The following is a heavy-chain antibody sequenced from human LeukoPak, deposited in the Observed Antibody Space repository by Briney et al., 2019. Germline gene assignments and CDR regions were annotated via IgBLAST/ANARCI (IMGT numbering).Heavy chain of an antibody. Sequence: ASVKVSCKASGYTFTSYGISWVRQAPGQGLEWMGWISAYNGNTNYAQKLQGRVTMTTDTSTSTAYMELRSLRSDDTAVYYCARDRGPTSIAAAGKGQNWFDPWGQGTLVTVSS. D-gene: IGHD6-13*01. J-gene: IGHJ5*02. CDR3: ARDRGPTSIAAAGKGQNWFDP. V-gene: IGHV1-18*01. CDR2: ISAYNGNT. CDR1: GYTFTSYG.